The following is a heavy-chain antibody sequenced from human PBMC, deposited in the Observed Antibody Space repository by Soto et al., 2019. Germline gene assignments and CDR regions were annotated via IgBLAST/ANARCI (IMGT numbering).Heavy chain of an antibody. J-gene: IGHJ4*02. CDR2: ISYDGDNE. D-gene: IGHD2-2*01. CDR3: AKDGGPVYCNSPGCSAKHFYY. CDR1: GFTFSNYA. V-gene: IGHV3-30*18. Sequence: QVQLVESGGGVVQPGRSLRLSCAASGFTFSNYAMHWFRQAPGKGLEWLAIISYDGDNEYYADSVRGRFTISRDNSKNTLYLQTNNLRHEDTAVYYCAKDGGPVYCNSPGCSAKHFYYWGQGTLVTVSS.